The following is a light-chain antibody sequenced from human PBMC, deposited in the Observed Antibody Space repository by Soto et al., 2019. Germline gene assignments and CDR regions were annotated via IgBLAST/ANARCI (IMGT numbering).Light chain of an antibody. V-gene: IGKV1-27*01. CDR3: QKYNSAPLT. Sequence: DIQMTQSPSSLSASVGDRVTITCRASQGISNYVAWYQQKPGKVPKLLIYVASTLQSGVPSRFSGSGSGTVFTLTISSLQPEDVGTYSCQKYNSAPLTFGGGTKVEIK. CDR1: QGISNY. CDR2: VAS. J-gene: IGKJ4*01.